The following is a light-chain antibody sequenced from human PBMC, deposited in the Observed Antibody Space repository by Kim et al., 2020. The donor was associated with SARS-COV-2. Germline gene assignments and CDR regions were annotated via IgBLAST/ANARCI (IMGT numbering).Light chain of an antibody. CDR2: RNT. V-gene: IGLV1-47*01. J-gene: IGLJ3*02. CDR1: SSNIGSNY. Sequence: GQRVTMSCSGSSSNIGSNYVYWYQQIPGTAPKLLIYRNTQRPSGVPDRFSGSKSGTSASLAISGLRSDDEADYYCAAWDDSLSGLVFGGGTQLTVL. CDR3: AAWDDSLSGLV.